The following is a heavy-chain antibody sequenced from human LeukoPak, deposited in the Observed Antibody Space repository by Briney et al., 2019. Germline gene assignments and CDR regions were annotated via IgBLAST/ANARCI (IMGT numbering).Heavy chain of an antibody. V-gene: IGHV3-7*05. Sequence: AGGSLRLSCAASEFTFSGYWMSWFRQAPGKGLEWVATIKQDGSETDYVDSVKGRFTISRDNAKNSLYLQMNSLRIEDTAVYYCAKARSSTVTTSFDYWGQGTLVTVSS. J-gene: IGHJ4*02. CDR2: IKQDGSET. D-gene: IGHD4-17*01. CDR3: AKARSSTVTTSFDY. CDR1: EFTFSGYW.